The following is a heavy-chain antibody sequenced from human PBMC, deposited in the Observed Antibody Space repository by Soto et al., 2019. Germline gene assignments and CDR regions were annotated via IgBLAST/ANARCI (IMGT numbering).Heavy chain of an antibody. J-gene: IGHJ4*02. CDR3: ARDKKGVEGAFDI. D-gene: IGHD1-26*01. V-gene: IGHV1-18*01. CDR1: GDTFASYG. Sequence: GAPVQVSWGASGDTFASYGLSWVRQAPGQGLEWMGWISAYNGNTNYAQKLQGRVTMTTDTSTSTAYMELRSLRSDDTAVYYCARDKKGVEGAFDIWGQGSLVTFS. CDR2: ISAYNGNT.